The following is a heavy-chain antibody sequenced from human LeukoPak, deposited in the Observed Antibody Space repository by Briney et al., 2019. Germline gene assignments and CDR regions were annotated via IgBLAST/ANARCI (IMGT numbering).Heavy chain of an antibody. V-gene: IGHV4-30-4*08. J-gene: IGHJ4*02. Sequence: PSETLSLTXTVSGGSISSGDYYWSWIRQPPGKGLEWIGYIYYSGSTYYNPSLKSRVTISVDTSKNQFSLKLSSVTAADTAVYYCARGKYQPLLYTAALDYWGQGTLVTVSS. CDR3: ARGKYQPLLYTAALDY. CDR1: GGSISSGDYY. D-gene: IGHD2-2*01. CDR2: IYYSGST.